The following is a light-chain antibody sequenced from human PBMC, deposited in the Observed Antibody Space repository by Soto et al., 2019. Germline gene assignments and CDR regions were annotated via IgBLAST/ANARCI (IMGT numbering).Light chain of an antibody. V-gene: IGKV3-15*01. J-gene: IGKJ4*01. Sequence: EIVMTQSPATLSVSPGERSTLFCRASQGVSTYLAWYQQKPGQAPRLLIYGPSTRATGIPARFSGSGSGTEFTLTISSLQSEDFAVYYCQQYYDSPLTFGGGTKVEVK. CDR1: QGVSTY. CDR3: QQYYDSPLT. CDR2: GPS.